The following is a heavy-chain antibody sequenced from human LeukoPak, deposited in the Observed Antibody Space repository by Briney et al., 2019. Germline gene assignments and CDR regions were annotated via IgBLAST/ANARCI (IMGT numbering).Heavy chain of an antibody. J-gene: IGHJ4*02. CDR1: GITLSSSG. Sequence: GGSLRLSCEASGITLSSSGMHWVRQSPAKGLVWVARITSDGTDIKYADSVKGRFTLSRDNAKNTLYLQMNSLRVEDTALYYCARERFHYDVWGQGTLVTVSS. CDR2: ITSDGTDI. CDR3: ARERFHYDV. V-gene: IGHV3-74*01. D-gene: IGHD3-22*01.